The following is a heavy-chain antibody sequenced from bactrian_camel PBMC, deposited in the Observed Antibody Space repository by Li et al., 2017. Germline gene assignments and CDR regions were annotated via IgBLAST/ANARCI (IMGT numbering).Heavy chain of an antibody. Sequence: VQLVESGGASVQPGGSLTLSCTASGIPGVTFNTTSLAWFRQAPGKEREGVAAIATIGRTYYADSVKSRFTISQDNAKNTVYLQMNSLKPEDTAMYYCAARGPYCYTKLSVRDFTYWAQGTQVTVS. CDR1: GIPGVTFNTTS. CDR3: AARGPYCYTKLSVRDFTY. V-gene: IGHV3S53*01. CDR2: IATIGRT. D-gene: IGHD2*01. J-gene: IGHJ6*01.